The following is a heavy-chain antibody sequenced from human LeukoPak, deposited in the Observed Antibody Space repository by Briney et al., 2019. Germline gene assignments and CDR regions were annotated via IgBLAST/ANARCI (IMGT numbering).Heavy chain of an antibody. J-gene: IGHJ6*03. V-gene: IGHV3-7*03. CDR1: GFTFSSYW. Sequence: GGSLRLSCAASGFTFSSYWMSWVRQAPGKGLEGVANIKQDGSEKYYVDSVKGRFTISRDNAKNSLYLQMNSLRAEDMALYYCAKDSCFRGYCNYYYMDVWGKGTTVTVSS. CDR2: IKQDGSEK. CDR3: AKDSCFRGYCNYYYMDV. D-gene: IGHD2-15*01.